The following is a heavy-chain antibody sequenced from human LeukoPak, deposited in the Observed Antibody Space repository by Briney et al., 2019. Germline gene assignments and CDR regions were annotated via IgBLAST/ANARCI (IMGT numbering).Heavy chain of an antibody. CDR1: GGSIGSHF. J-gene: IGHJ4*02. CDR2: THESEST. CDR3: VMGRGWRPDY. Sequence: PSETLSLTCTVAGGSIGSHFYNWVRQPPGKGLEWIGVTHESESTNYNPSLKSRVSISVDTSKNQFSLKLTSVTAADTAVYYCVMGRGWRPDYWGQGTLVTVSS. V-gene: IGHV4-59*11. D-gene: IGHD5-24*01.